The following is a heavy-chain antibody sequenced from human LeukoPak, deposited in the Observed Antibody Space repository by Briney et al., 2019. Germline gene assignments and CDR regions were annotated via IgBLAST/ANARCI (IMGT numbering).Heavy chain of an antibody. Sequence: PSETLSLTCTVSGGSISSYYWSWIRQPPGKGLEWIGYIYYSGSTNYNPSLKSRVTISVDTSKNQFSLKLSSVTAADTAVYYCARPSRLVRGRHFDYWGQGTLVTVSS. V-gene: IGHV4-59*12. CDR3: ARPSRLVRGRHFDY. CDR1: GGSISSYY. D-gene: IGHD2-2*01. CDR2: IYYSGST. J-gene: IGHJ4*02.